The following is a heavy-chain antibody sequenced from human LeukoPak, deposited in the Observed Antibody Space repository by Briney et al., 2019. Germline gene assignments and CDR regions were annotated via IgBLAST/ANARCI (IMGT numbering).Heavy chain of an antibody. V-gene: IGHV3-23*01. D-gene: IGHD2-15*01. Sequence: GGSLRLSCAVSGFTFSSYAMNWVRQAPGKGLEWVSAISGSGGSTYYADSVKGRFTISRDKSKNTLYLQMNSLRAEDTAVYYCAKAPVTSCRGAFCYPFDYWGQGTLVTVPS. CDR1: GFTFSSYA. CDR3: AKAPVTSCRGAFCYPFDY. CDR2: ISGSGGST. J-gene: IGHJ4*02.